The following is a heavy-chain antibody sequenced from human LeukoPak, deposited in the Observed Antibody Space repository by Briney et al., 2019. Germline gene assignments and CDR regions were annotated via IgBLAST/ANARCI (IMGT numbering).Heavy chain of an antibody. Sequence: PGGSLGLSCAASGFTFSSYSMNWVRQAPGKGLEWVSYISSSSSTIYYADSVKGRFTISRDNAKNSLYLQMNSLRDEDTAVYYCARSHNRWELPSDLDYWGQGTLVTVSS. CDR2: ISSSSSTI. V-gene: IGHV3-48*02. D-gene: IGHD1-26*01. CDR1: GFTFSSYS. CDR3: ARSHNRWELPSDLDY. J-gene: IGHJ4*02.